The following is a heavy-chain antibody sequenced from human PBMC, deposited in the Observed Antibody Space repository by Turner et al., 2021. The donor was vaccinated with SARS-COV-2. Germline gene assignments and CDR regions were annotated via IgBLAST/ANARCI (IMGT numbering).Heavy chain of an antibody. J-gene: IGHJ3*02. CDR3: AREGQWQVLDAFDI. D-gene: IGHD6-19*01. V-gene: IGHV3-33*01. CDR1: GFTFSSYG. Sequence: QVQLVASGGGVVQPGRSLRLSCAASGFTFSSYGIHWVRQAPGKGLEWVAVIWYDGSNKYYADSVKGRFNISRDNSKNTLYLQMNSLRAEDTAVYYCAREGQWQVLDAFDIWGQGTTVTVS. CDR2: IWYDGSNK.